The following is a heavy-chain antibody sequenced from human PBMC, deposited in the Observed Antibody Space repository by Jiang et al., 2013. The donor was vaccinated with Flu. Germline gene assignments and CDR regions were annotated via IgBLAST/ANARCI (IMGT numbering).Heavy chain of an antibody. J-gene: IGHJ4*02. CDR2: IRSSSNTI. Sequence: VQLLESGGGLVQPGGSLRLSCAASGFTVSSYSMNWVRQAPGKGLEWVSYIRSSSNTIYYADSVKGRFTISRDNAKNSLYLQMNSLRAEDTAVYYCARWDPGDYWGQGTLVTVSS. V-gene: IGHV3-48*01. D-gene: IGHD1-26*01. CDR3: ARWDPGDY. CDR1: GFTVSSYS.